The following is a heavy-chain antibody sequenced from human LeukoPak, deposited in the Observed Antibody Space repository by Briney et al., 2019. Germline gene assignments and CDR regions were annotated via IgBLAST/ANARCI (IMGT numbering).Heavy chain of an antibody. Sequence: SGTLSLTCAVSGGSISSSNWWSWVRQPPGKGLEWIGEIYHSGSTSYNPSLKSRVTISVDKSKNQFSLKLSSVTAADTAVYYCASAEATYCGGDCLIVSSGMDVWGQGTTVTVSS. CDR1: GGSISSSNW. CDR3: ASAEATYCGGDCLIVSSGMDV. CDR2: IYHSGST. V-gene: IGHV4-4*02. D-gene: IGHD2-21*02. J-gene: IGHJ6*02.